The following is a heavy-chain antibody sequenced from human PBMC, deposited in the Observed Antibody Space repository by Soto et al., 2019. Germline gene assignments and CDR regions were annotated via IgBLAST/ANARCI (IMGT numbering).Heavy chain of an antibody. CDR1: GFTFSSYA. CDR2: ISGSGGST. V-gene: IGHV3-23*01. Sequence: GGSLRLSCAASGFTFSSYAMSWVRQAPGKGLEWVSAISGSGGSTYYADSVKGRFTISRDNSKNTLYLQMNSLRAEDTAVYYCAKGSVGQGGWYEDYFDYWGQGTLVTVSS. J-gene: IGHJ4*02. CDR3: AKGSVGQGGWYEDYFDY. D-gene: IGHD6-19*01.